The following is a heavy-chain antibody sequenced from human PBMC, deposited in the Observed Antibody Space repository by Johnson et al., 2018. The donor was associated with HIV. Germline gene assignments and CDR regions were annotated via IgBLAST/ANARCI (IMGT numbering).Heavy chain of an antibody. CDR2: ISWNSGSI. V-gene: IGHV3-9*01. CDR1: GFTFDDYA. CDR3: ARGGRGHDAFDI. J-gene: IGHJ3*02. Sequence: VQLVESGGGVVQPGGSLRLSCTASGFTFDDYAMHWVRLAPGKGLEWVSGISWNSGSIAYADSVKGRFTTSRDNAKNSLYLQVKSLRAEDTALYYCARGGRGHDAFDIWGQGTMVTVSS.